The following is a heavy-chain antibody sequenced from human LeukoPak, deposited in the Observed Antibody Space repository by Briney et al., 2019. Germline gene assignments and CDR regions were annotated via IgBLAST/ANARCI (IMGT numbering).Heavy chain of an antibody. Sequence: GGSLRLSCAASGFTFSSYSMNWVRQAPGKGLEWVSYISSSSSTIYYADSVKGRFTISRDNAKNSLYLQMNSLRAGDTAVYYCARGGGRDGYNYDFDYWGQGTLVTVSS. V-gene: IGHV3-48*04. CDR2: ISSSSSTI. CDR1: GFTFSSYS. J-gene: IGHJ4*02. D-gene: IGHD5-24*01. CDR3: ARGGGRDGYNYDFDY.